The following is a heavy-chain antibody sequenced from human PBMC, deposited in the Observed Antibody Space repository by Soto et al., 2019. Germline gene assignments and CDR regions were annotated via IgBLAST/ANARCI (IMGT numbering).Heavy chain of an antibody. Sequence: LSLTCTVSGGSISSSSYYWGWIRQPPGKGLEWIGSIYYSGSTYYYPSLKSRVTISVDTSKNQFSLKLSSVTAADTAVYYCARQQWDGYNCYFQHWGQGTLVTVSS. CDR1: GGSISSSSYY. D-gene: IGHD5-12*01. CDR2: IYYSGST. J-gene: IGHJ1*01. CDR3: ARQQWDGYNCYFQH. V-gene: IGHV4-39*01.